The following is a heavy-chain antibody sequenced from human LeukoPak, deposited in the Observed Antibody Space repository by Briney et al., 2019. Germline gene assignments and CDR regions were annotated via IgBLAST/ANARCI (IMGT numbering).Heavy chain of an antibody. V-gene: IGHV3-11*06. CDR3: ARGAFWSGYQPIFDY. J-gene: IGHJ4*02. CDR2: ISSSSSYT. CDR1: GFTFSDYY. D-gene: IGHD3-3*01. Sequence: PGGSLRLSCAASGFTFSDYYMSWIRQAPGKGLEWVSYISSSSSYTNYADSVKGRFTISRDNAKNSLYLQMNSLRAEDTAEYYCARGAFWSGYQPIFDYWGQGTLVTVSS.